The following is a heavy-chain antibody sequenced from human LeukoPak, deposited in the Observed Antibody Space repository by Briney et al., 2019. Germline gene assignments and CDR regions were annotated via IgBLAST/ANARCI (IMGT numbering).Heavy chain of an antibody. J-gene: IGHJ4*02. D-gene: IGHD4-17*01. V-gene: IGHV3-30*04. CDR2: ISYDGSNK. Sequence: AGGSLRLSCAASGFTFSSYAMHWVRQAPGKGLEWVAVISYDGSNKYYADSVKGRFTISRDNSKNTLYLQMNSLRAEDTAVYYCAKDELTTVTTSDYWGQGTLVTVSS. CDR3: AKDELTTVTTSDY. CDR1: GFTFSSYA.